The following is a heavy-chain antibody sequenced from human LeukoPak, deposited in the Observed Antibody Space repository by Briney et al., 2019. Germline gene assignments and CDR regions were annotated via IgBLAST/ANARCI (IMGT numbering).Heavy chain of an antibody. CDR1: GFTFSSYW. J-gene: IGHJ4*02. V-gene: IGHV3-7*02. CDR3: AGSGPDYDIIV. Sequence: PAGGSLRLSCAASGFTFSSYWMSWVRQAPGKGLEWVANIKQDGSEKYYVDSVKGRFTISRDNSKNTVYLQMNSLRAEDTAVYYCAGSGPDYDIIVWGQGTLVTVSS. CDR2: IKQDGSEK. D-gene: IGHD3-9*01.